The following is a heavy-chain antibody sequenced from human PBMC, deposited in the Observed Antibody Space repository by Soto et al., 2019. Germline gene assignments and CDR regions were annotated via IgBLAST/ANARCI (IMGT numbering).Heavy chain of an antibody. CDR1: GDSISNLDYF. J-gene: IGHJ5*01. D-gene: IGHD7-27*01. Sequence: SATLSLTCSVSGDSISNLDYFWAWIRQPPGQALEYIGYIYKSATTYYNPSFESRVAISVDTSKSQFSLNVTSVTAADTAVYFCARGRYCLTGRCFPNWFDSWGQGALVTVSS. CDR3: ARGRYCLTGRCFPNWFDS. V-gene: IGHV4-30-4*01. CDR2: IYKSATT.